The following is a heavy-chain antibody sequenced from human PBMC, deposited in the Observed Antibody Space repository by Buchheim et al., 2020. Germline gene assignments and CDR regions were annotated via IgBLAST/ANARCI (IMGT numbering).Heavy chain of an antibody. CDR1: GFTFSSYA. J-gene: IGHJ6*02. Sequence: EVQLLESGGGLVQPGGSLRLSCAASGFTFSSYAMSWVRQAPGKGLEWVSAISGSGGSTYYADSVKSRYTISRDNSKNTLCLQMNSLRAEDTAVYYCAKDKRGYQLLYCFMDVWGQGTT. CDR2: ISGSGGST. V-gene: IGHV3-23*01. CDR3: AKDKRGYQLLYCFMDV. D-gene: IGHD2-2*02.